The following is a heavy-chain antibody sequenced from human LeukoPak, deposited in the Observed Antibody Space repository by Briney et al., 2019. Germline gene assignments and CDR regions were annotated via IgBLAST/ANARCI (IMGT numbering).Heavy chain of an antibody. CDR2: IIPIFGTA. CDR1: GGXFSSYA. J-gene: IGHJ5*02. D-gene: IGHD2-2*01. V-gene: IGHV1-69*13. Sequence: SVKVSCKAAGGXFSSYAISWVRQAPGQGLEWMGGIIPIFGTANYAQKFQGRVTITADEFTSTAYMELSSLRSEDTAVYYCARKTVVVPAAILGWFDPWGQGTLVTVSS. CDR3: ARKTVVVPAAILGWFDP.